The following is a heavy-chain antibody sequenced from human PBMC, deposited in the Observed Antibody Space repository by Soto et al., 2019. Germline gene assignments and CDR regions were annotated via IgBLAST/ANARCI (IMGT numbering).Heavy chain of an antibody. CDR2: ISYDGSNK. V-gene: IGHV3-30*18. CDR3: AKERRGYCSGGSCYLGRYFDL. D-gene: IGHD2-15*01. Sequence: QVQVVESGGGVVQPGRSLRLSCAASGFTFSSYGMHWVRQAPGKGLEWVAVISYDGSNKYYADSVKGRFTISRDNSKNTLYLQMNSLRAEDTAVYYCAKERRGYCSGGSCYLGRYFDLWGRGTLFTVSS. CDR1: GFTFSSYG. J-gene: IGHJ2*01.